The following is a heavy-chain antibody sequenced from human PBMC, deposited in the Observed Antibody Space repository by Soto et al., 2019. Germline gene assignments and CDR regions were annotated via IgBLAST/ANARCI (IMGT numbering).Heavy chain of an antibody. CDR2: MNPNSGNT. V-gene: IGHV1-8*01. D-gene: IGHD1-26*01. CDR3: ARERSSGALDI. CDR1: GYTFTSYD. Sequence: QVQLVQSGAEVKKPGASVKVSCKTSGYTFTSYDINWVRQATGQGLEWMGWMNPNSGNTAYAQRFQGRVTMTRNTSMSTAYMELSSLKSEDTAVYYCARERSSGALDIWGQGTMVTVSS. J-gene: IGHJ3*02.